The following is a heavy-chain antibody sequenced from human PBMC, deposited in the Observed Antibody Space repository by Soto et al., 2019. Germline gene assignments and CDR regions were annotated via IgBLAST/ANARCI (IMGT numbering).Heavy chain of an antibody. D-gene: IGHD3-16*02. CDR2: MNPNSGNT. CDR3: ALCGPDYDYVWGSYRSGWFDP. J-gene: IGHJ5*02. V-gene: IGHV1-8*01. CDR1: GYTFTSYD. Sequence: ASVKVSCKASGYTFTSYDINWVRQATGQGLEWMGWMNPNSGNTGYAQKFQGRVTMTRNTSISTAYMELSSLRSGDTAVYYCALCGPDYDYVWGSYRSGWFDPWGQGTLVTVSS.